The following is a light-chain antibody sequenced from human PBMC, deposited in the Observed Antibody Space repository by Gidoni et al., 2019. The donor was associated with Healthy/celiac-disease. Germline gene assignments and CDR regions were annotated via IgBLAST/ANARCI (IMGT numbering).Light chain of an antibody. CDR1: RRDVGGYNY. CDR2: EVS. CDR3: SSYTSSSTLAHVV. J-gene: IGLJ2*01. V-gene: IGLV2-14*01. Sequence: QSARTQPASVSGSPGQSITISCTGTRRDVGGYNYVSWYQPHPGTAPKLMIYEVSNPPSGVSNRFSGSKSGNTASLTISGLQAEDEADYYCSSYTSSSTLAHVVFGGGTKLTVL.